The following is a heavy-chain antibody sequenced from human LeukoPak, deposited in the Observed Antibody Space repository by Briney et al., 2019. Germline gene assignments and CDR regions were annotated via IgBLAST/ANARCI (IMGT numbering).Heavy chain of an antibody. CDR2: IYYSGST. V-gene: IGHV4-59*01. CDR1: GGSISSYY. J-gene: IGHJ4*02. Sequence: SETLSLTCTVSGGSISSYYWSWLRQPPGKGLEWVGYIYYSGSTNYNPSLKSRVTISVETSKNQFSLKLSSVTAADTAVYYCARVTGYMIEDYFDYWGQGTLVTVSS. D-gene: IGHD3-22*01. CDR3: ARVTGYMIEDYFDY.